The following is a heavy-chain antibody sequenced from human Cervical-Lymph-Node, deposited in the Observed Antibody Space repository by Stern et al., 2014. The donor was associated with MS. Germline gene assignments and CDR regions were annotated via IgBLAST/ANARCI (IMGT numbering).Heavy chain of an antibody. CDR3: ARGGRSSGWSPPDAFDI. CDR2: INPNSGGT. J-gene: IGHJ3*02. V-gene: IGHV1-2*04. Sequence: VQLVQSGAEVKKPGASVKVSCKAAGYTFSDYYMHWVRQAPGQGLEWMGGINPNSGGTNYAQKFQGWVTMTRDTSLSTAYMDLSRLRSDDTAVYYCARGGRSSGWSPPDAFDIWGQGTMVTVSS. D-gene: IGHD6-19*01. CDR1: GYTFSDYY.